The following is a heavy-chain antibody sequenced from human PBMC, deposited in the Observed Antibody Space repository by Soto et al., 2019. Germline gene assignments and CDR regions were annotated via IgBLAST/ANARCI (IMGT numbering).Heavy chain of an antibody. CDR1: GASIINYY. V-gene: IGHV4-59*01. J-gene: IGHJ4*02. Sequence: XXTLSLTCTVSGASIINYYWAWIRQSPGVGLESIGSAXNTATXTYNTSIKNRXXISIDASXXQFYLKLRSVTAAETATYYCGRVDSGNFYYFRYWGQGTLVTVS. CDR2: AXNTATX. D-gene: IGHD1-26*01. CDR3: GRVDSGNFYYFRY.